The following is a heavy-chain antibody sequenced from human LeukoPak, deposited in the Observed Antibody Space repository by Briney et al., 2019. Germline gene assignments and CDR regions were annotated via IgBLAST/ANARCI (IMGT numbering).Heavy chain of an antibody. D-gene: IGHD1/OR15-1a*01. V-gene: IGHV4-34*01. J-gene: IGHJ6*03. CDR3: ARGAADRNNYYYIDV. CDR2: INHTGTT. Sequence: SETLSLTCAVYGGSFNTCYWNWIRPSPGKGREWIGEINHTGTTNYNPSLKSRFTISVDTSKNQFSLKLTSVTAADTAVYYCARGAADRNNYYYIDVWGKGTTVTVSS. CDR1: GGSFNTCY.